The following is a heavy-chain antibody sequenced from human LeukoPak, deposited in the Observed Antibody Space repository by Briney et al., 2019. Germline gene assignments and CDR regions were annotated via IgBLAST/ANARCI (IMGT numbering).Heavy chain of an antibody. CDR3: VRGRSTGTIDY. D-gene: IGHD2-2*01. CDR2: IFHSGST. CDR1: GDFIGSGDHY. J-gene: IGHJ4*02. Sequence: PSETLSLTCNVSGDFIGSGDHYWNWIRQAPGKGLEWIGYIFHSGSTYYNPSLKSRLTVSLDTSKNQFSLKLTSVTAADSAVYYCVRGRSTGTIDYWGQGTLVTVSS. V-gene: IGHV4-30-4*01.